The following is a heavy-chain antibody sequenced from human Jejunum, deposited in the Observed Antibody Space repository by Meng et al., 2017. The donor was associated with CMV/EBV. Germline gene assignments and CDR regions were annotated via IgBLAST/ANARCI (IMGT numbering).Heavy chain of an antibody. Sequence: SSGCTGFTFRMTWVSWVPQKRRKWLEKVKNIKEDRSELYYVNALMARFSNNSNKVENSLFLKMNSLGADDKDVYYCARARNLDFWGQGTLVTVSS. D-gene: IGHD3-3*01. CDR3: ARARNLDF. J-gene: IGHJ4*02. CDR1: GFTFRMTW. V-gene: IGHV3-7*04. CDR2: IKEDRSEL.